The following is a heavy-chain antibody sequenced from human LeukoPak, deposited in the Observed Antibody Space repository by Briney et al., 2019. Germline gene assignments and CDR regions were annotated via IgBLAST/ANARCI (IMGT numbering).Heavy chain of an antibody. V-gene: IGHV3-23*01. CDR2: ISPSGDIT. D-gene: IGHD3-16*01. CDR3: AKDDDWGRYKH. J-gene: IGHJ1*01. Sequence: SGGSLRLSCAASGFTFSNYDMHWVRQATGKGLEWVSGISPSGDITYYTDSVRGRFTISRDNFKNTLSLQVNSLRAEDTAMYYCAKDDDWGRYKHWGQGTLVTVSS. CDR1: GFTFSNYD.